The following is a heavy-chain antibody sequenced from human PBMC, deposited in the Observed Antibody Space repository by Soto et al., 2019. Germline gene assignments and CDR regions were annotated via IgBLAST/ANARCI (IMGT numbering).Heavy chain of an antibody. CDR2: ISGSGGST. V-gene: IGHV3-23*01. CDR3: ATYLTNHYDFWSCYYFDSPSLYYFDY. D-gene: IGHD3-3*01. CDR1: GFTFSSYA. Sequence: EVQLLESGGGLVQPGGSLRLSCAASGFTFSSYAMSWVRQAPGKGLEWVSAISGSGGSTYYADSVKGRFTIYRDNSKNTLYPQMKSLRPEDTAVYYCATYLTNHYDFWSCYYFDSPSLYYFDYWGQGTLVTGSS. J-gene: IGHJ4*02.